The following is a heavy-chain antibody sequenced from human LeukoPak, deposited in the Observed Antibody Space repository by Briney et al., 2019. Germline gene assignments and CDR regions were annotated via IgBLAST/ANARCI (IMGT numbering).Heavy chain of an antibody. CDR3: ARDSLPAAPYGYYYMDV. J-gene: IGHJ6*03. CDR2: ISYDGSNK. D-gene: IGHD2-2*01. Sequence: GGSLRLSCAASGFTFSSYAMHWVRQAPGKGLEWVAVISYDGSNKYYADSVKGRFTISRDNSKNTPYLQMNSLRAEDTAVYYCARDSLPAAPYGYYYMDVWGKGTTVTVSS. CDR1: GFTFSSYA. V-gene: IGHV3-30-3*01.